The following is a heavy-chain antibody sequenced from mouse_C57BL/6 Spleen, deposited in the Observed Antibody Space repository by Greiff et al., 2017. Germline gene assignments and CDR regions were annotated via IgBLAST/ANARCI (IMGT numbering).Heavy chain of an antibody. V-gene: IGHV14-1*01. CDR1: GFNIKDYY. Sequence: EVQLVESGAELVRPGASVKLSCTASGFNIKDYYMHWVKQRPEQGLEWIGRIDPEDGDTEYAPKFQGKATMTADTPSNTAYLQLSSLTSEDTAVYYCTYYYGSSYGFAYWGQGTLVTVSA. CDR2: IDPEDGDT. D-gene: IGHD1-1*01. J-gene: IGHJ3*01. CDR3: TYYYGSSYGFAY.